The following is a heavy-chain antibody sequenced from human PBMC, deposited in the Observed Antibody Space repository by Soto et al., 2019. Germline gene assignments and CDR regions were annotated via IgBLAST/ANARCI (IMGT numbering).Heavy chain of an antibody. CDR3: VVNFRYDTFEI. CDR1: GFTFNTYS. CDR2: ITNNGGST. Sequence: EVQLVESGGGLVQPGGSLRLSCAASGFTFNTYSMSWVRQAPGKGLEWVSTITNNGGSTYYADSVKGRFTISRDNSKNLLYLQTDSLRAEDTAVYYCVVNFRYDTFEIWGLVTMVTVSS. V-gene: IGHV3-23*04. J-gene: IGHJ3*02.